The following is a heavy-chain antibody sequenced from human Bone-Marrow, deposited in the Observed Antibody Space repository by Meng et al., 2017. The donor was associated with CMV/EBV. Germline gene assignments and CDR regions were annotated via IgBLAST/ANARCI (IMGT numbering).Heavy chain of an antibody. J-gene: IGHJ4*02. CDR1: GYSFTSYW. D-gene: IGHD3-22*01. Sequence: GGSLRLSCMGSGYSFTSYWIGWVRQMPGKGLEWMGIIYPGDSDTRYSPSFQGQVTISADKSISTAYLQWSSLKASDTAMYYCARHLANSSGYDYWGQGTLVTVSS. V-gene: IGHV5-51*01. CDR2: IYPGDSDT. CDR3: ARHLANSSGYDY.